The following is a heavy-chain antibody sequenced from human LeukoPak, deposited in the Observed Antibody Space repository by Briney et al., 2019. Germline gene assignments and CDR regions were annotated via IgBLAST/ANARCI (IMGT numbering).Heavy chain of an antibody. D-gene: IGHD4-17*01. CDR3: GKGGVQYGDWDY. J-gene: IGHJ4*02. CDR2: INLAGSSA. CDR1: RFTFSRYA. V-gene: IGHV3-74*01. Sequence: GGSLRLSCAASRFTFSRYAMSWVRQAPGKGLVLVSFINLAGSSATYADSVEGRFTISRDNPKNTLFLHMKCMRAEDTGVYYCGKGGVQYGDWDYWGQGTLVTVSS.